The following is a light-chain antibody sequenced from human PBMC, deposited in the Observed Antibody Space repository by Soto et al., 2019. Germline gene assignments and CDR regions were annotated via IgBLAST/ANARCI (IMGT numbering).Light chain of an antibody. V-gene: IGLV2-14*01. CDR2: DVS. CDR1: SSDVGGYNL. Sequence: QSALTQPASVSGSPGQSLTISCTGTSSDVGGYNLVSWYQQHPGKAPKFMIYDVSNRPSGVSNRFSGSKSGNTASLTISGLQAEDEADYYCSSYSTISTYVFGTGTKVTVL. J-gene: IGLJ1*01. CDR3: SSYSTISTYV.